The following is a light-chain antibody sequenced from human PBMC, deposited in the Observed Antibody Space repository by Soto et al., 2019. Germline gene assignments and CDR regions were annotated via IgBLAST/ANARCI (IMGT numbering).Light chain of an antibody. V-gene: IGKV3-20*01. CDR2: GAS. J-gene: IGKJ1*01. CDR3: QQYGSAGT. CDR1: ESVSNNY. Sequence: EIVFTQSPGTLSPSPGERATLSCRASESVSNNYVAWYQQKSGQAPRLLIYGASDRATGIADRFRGSGSGTDFTLSISGPEPEDCAVYYCQQYGSAGTFGQGTKVDI.